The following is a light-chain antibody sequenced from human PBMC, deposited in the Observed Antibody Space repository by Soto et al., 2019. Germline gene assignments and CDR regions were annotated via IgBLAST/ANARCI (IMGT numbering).Light chain of an antibody. J-gene: IGKJ4*01. V-gene: IGKV1-5*03. Sequence: DTQMTQSPSTLSASVGDRVTITCRASQSISSWLAWYQHKPGKAPNLLIYKASSLESGVPSRFSGSGSGTEFTLTVSSLHPDDFATYYCQEYDSYPLTFGGGNKVEIK. CDR3: QEYDSYPLT. CDR2: KAS. CDR1: QSISSW.